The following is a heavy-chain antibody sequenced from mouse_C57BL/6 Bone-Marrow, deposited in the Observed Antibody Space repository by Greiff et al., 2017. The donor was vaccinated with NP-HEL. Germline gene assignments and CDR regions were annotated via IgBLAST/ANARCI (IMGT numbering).Heavy chain of an antibody. V-gene: IGHV1-15*01. CDR2: IDPETGGT. J-gene: IGHJ2*01. CDR3: TRGLYYSNYVGFDY. D-gene: IGHD2-5*01. CDR1: GYTFTDYE. Sequence: QVHVKQSGAELVRPGASVTLSCKASGYTFTDYEMHWVKQTPVHGLEWIGAIDPETGGTAYNQKFKGKAILTADKSSSTAYMELRSLTSEDSAVYYCTRGLYYSNYVGFDYWGQGTTLTVSS.